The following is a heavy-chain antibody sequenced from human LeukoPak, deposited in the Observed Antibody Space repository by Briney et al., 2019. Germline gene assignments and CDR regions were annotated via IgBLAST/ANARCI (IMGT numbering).Heavy chain of an antibody. J-gene: IGHJ5*02. CDR2: ISWNSGSI. D-gene: IGHD2-15*01. V-gene: IGHV3-9*01. CDR3: TRDGPLGQSCSDR. Sequence: GGSLRLSCAASGFTFDDYAMHWVRQAPGKGLEWVSGISWNSGSIGYADSVKGRFTISRDNAKNSLSLQMDSLTADDTALYFCTRDGPLGQSCSDRWGQGTLVTVSS. CDR1: GFTFDDYA.